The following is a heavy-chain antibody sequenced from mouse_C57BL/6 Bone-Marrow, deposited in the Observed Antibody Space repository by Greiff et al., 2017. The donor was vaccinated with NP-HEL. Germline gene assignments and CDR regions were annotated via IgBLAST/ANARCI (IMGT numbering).Heavy chain of an antibody. J-gene: IGHJ1*03. D-gene: IGHD1-1*01. CDR2: ISDGGSYT. CDR1: GFTFSSYA. V-gene: IGHV5-4*01. Sequence: EVKLMESGGGLVKPGGSLKLSCAASGFTFSSYAMSWVRQTPEKRLEWVATISDGGSYTYYPDNVKGRFTISRDNAKNNLYLQMSHLKSEDTAMYYCARDGPFYYGSSHWYVDVWGTGTTVTVSS. CDR3: ARDGPFYYGSSHWYVDV.